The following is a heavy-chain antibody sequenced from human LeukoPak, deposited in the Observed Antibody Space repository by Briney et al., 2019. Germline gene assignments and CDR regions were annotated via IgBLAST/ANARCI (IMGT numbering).Heavy chain of an antibody. CDR2: INPSGGST. Sequence: GASVKVSCKASGYTFTSYYMHWVRQAPRQGLEWMGIINPSGGSTSYAQKFQGRVTMTRDTSTSTVYMELSSLRFEDTAVYYCARRMAVAGTTLGFDYWGQGTLVTVSS. J-gene: IGHJ4*02. CDR1: GYTFTSYY. V-gene: IGHV1-46*01. CDR3: ARRMAVAGTTLGFDY. D-gene: IGHD6-19*01.